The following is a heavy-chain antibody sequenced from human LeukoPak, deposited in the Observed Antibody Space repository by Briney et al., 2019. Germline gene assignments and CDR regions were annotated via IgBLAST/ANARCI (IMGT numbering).Heavy chain of an antibody. V-gene: IGHV1-18*01. J-gene: IGHJ4*02. Sequence: GASVKVSRKASGYIFNIYGISWVRQAPGQGLEWMGWIGTHNGNTKYAQNFQGRVTMTTDTSTSTAYMELRSLRSDDTAVYYCARDLYDSSGYPCGDYWGQGTLVTVSS. D-gene: IGHD3-22*01. CDR2: IGTHNGNT. CDR1: GYIFNIYG. CDR3: ARDLYDSSGYPCGDY.